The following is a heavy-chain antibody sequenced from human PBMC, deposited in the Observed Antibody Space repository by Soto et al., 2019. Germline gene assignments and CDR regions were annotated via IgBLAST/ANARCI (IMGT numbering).Heavy chain of an antibody. D-gene: IGHD2-15*01. CDR2: INSDGSCT. CDR1: GFTFSSYW. V-gene: IGHV3-74*01. CDR3: VRTSLVVAAATREDY. J-gene: IGHJ4*02. Sequence: VQLVESGGGLVQPGGSLRLSCAASGFTFSSYWMHWVRQAPGKGLVWVSRINSDGSCTSYADSVKGRFTISRDNAKNTLYLQMNSLRAEDTAVYYCVRTSLVVAAATREDYWGQGTLVTVSS.